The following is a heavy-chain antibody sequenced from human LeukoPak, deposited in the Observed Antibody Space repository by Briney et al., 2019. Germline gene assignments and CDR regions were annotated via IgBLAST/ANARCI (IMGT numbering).Heavy chain of an antibody. D-gene: IGHD2-8*01. CDR1: GGSISSSNW. Sequence: SETLSLTCAVSGGSISSSNWWSWVRQPPGKGLEWIGEIYHSGSTNYNPSLKSRVTISVDKSKNQFSLKLSSVTAADTAVYYCARNGVLEALHRAFDIWGQGTMVTVSS. CDR3: ARNGVLEALHRAFDI. J-gene: IGHJ3*02. CDR2: IYHSGST. V-gene: IGHV4-4*02.